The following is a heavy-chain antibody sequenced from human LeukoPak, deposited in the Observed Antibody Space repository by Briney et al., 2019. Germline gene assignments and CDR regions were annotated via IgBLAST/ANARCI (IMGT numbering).Heavy chain of an antibody. CDR3: ARAGSSGYYFDY. D-gene: IGHD6-25*01. Sequence: ASVKVSCKASGYTFTGYYMHWVRQAPGQGLEWMGWINPNSGGTNYAQKLQGRVTMTTDTSTSTAYMELRSLRSDDTAVYYCARAGSSGYYFDYWGQGTLVTVSS. V-gene: IGHV1-2*02. CDR1: GYTFTGYY. J-gene: IGHJ4*02. CDR2: INPNSGGT.